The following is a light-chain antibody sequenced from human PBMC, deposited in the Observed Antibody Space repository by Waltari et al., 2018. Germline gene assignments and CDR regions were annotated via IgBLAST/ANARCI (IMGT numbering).Light chain of an antibody. CDR2: SAS. CDR1: QTVGSN. Sequence: EIVMTQSPATLSVSSGERATLSCRASQTVGSNLAWYQQKPGQAPRLLIYSASTRDTGIPPRFSGRASGTEFTLTISSLQSEDFAVYYCQQYNDWPQTFGQGTNVEIK. J-gene: IGKJ1*01. V-gene: IGKV3-15*01. CDR3: QQYNDWPQT.